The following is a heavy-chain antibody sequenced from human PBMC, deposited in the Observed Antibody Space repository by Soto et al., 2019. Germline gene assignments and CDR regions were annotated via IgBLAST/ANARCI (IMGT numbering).Heavy chain of an antibody. D-gene: IGHD3-10*01. CDR3: ARQVYGSARYDY. V-gene: IGHV4-39*01. CDR1: GFSISNTNYY. J-gene: IGHJ4*02. CDR2: IYYSGNT. Sequence: SETLSLTCTFSGFSISNTNYYLGWIRQPPGKGLEWIGNIYYSGNTYSNPSLKSRVTISVDTSKNQFSLKLTSVTAADTAVYYCARQVYGSARYDYWGQGTLVTVSS.